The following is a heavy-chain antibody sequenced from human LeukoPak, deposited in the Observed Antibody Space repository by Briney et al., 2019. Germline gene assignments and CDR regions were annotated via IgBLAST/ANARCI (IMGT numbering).Heavy chain of an antibody. CDR2: ISYDGSNK. V-gene: IGHV3-30*18. CDR3: AKDPGHSLSMVRGVIHYYYGMDV. CDR1: GFTFSSYG. D-gene: IGHD3-10*01. J-gene: IGHJ6*02. Sequence: GGSLRLSCAASGFTFSSYGMHWVRQAPGKGLEWVAVISYDGSNKYYADSVKGRFTISRDNSKNTLYLQMNSLRAEDTAVYYCAKDPGHSLSMVRGVIHYYYGMDVWGQGTTVTVSS.